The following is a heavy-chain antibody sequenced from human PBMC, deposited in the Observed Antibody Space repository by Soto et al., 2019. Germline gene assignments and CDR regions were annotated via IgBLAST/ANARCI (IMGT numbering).Heavy chain of an antibody. J-gene: IGHJ6*02. CDR3: ARDLRRGYGMDV. CDR2: IWSDGSTK. Sequence: QVQLVESGGGVVQPGRSLRLSCAASGFTFSSYGMHWVRQAPGTGLEWVAVIWSDGSTKYYADSVKGRFTISRDISNTLDLQMNNLRAESTALYYLARDLRRGYGMDVWGQGTTVTVSS. V-gene: IGHV3-33*01. CDR1: GFTFSSYG.